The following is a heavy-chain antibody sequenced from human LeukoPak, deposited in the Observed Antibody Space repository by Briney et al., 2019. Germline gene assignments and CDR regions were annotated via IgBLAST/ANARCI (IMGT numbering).Heavy chain of an antibody. V-gene: IGHV1-18*01. Sequence: ASVKVSCKASGYTFTSYGISWVRQAPGQGLEWMGWISAYNGNTNYAQKLQGRVTMTTGTSTSTAYMELRSLRSDDTAVYYCARSGQQLVLGYYYYGMDVWGQGTTVTVSS. CDR3: ARSGQQLVLGYYYYGMDV. CDR1: GYTFTSYG. J-gene: IGHJ6*02. D-gene: IGHD6-13*01. CDR2: ISAYNGNT.